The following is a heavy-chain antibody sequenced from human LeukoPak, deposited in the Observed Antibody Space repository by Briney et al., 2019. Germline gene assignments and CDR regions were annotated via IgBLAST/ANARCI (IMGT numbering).Heavy chain of an antibody. CDR1: GGSFSTYY. V-gene: IGHV4-34*01. CDR3: ARGPTISETGYFDY. CDR2: INGRGEN. D-gene: IGHD1-1*01. J-gene: IGHJ4*03. Sequence: SETLSLTCAVCGGSFSTYYWSWVRQSPGKGLEGIAEINGRGENNYNPSVKSRGTISVDKCKKQLSRKGNSLTAADTAVYYCARGPTISETGYFDYWGQGTLVTASS.